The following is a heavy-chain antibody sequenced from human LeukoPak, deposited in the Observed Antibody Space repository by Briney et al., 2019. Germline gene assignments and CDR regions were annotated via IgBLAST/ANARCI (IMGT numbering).Heavy chain of an antibody. V-gene: IGHV1-2*02. J-gene: IGHJ4*02. CDR2: INPNSGGT. CDR1: GYTFTGYF. D-gene: IGHD3-22*01. CDR3: ARDERYDSSGYPFDQ. Sequence: ASVKVSCKASGYTFTGYFIHWVRQAAGKGLEWMGWINPNSGGTNYAQKFQGRVTMTRDTSISTAYMELSRLRSDDTAVYYCARDERYDSSGYPFDQWGQGTLVTVSS.